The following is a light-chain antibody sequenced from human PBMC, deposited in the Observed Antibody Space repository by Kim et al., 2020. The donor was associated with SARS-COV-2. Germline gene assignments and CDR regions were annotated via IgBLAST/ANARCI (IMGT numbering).Light chain of an antibody. J-gene: IGKJ2*01. CDR1: QSISAY. CDR3: QQYDSYSRGT. Sequence: SVGDRVTITCRASQSISAYLAWYQHKQGKAPKLLIYDASILESGVPSRFSGSGSGTEFTLTISSLQPDDFAIYYCQQYDSYSRGTFGQRTKLEI. V-gene: IGKV1-5*01. CDR2: DAS.